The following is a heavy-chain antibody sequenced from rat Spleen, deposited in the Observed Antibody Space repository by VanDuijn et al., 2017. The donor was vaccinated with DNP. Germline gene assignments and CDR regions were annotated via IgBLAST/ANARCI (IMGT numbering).Heavy chain of an antibody. CDR2: ISYDGSST. CDR3: VRWNSGHFDY. CDR1: EFSFSDYN. J-gene: IGHJ2*01. V-gene: IGHV5-7*01. D-gene: IGHD4-3*01. Sequence: EVQLVVSGGDLVQPGRSLRLSCVASEFSFSDYNMAWVRQAPKKGLEWVATISYDGSSTSYRDSVRGRFTVSRDNAKSTLYLQMDSLRSEDMATYYCVRWNSGHFDYWGQGVMVTVSS.